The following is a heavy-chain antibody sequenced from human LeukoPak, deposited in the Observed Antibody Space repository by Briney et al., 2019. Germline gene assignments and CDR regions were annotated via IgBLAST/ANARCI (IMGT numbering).Heavy chain of an antibody. V-gene: IGHV3-74*01. CDR2: INSDGSST. CDR1: GFTFSSYW. Sequence: GGSLRLSCAASGFTFSSYWMHWVSQAPGKGLVWVSRINSDGSSTSYADSVKGRFTISRDNAKNTLYLQMNSLRAEDTAVYYCAKDARRTFGLSSGLYRGSYYFDYWGQGTLVTVSS. CDR3: AKDARRTFGLSSGLYRGSYYFDY. J-gene: IGHJ4*02. D-gene: IGHD6-19*01.